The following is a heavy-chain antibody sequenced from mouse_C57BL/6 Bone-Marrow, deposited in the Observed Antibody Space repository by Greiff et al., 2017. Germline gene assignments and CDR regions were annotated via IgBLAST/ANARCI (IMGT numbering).Heavy chain of an antibody. Sequence: EVKLMESGGGLVQPGGSMKLSCVASGFTFSNYWMNWVRQSPEKGLEWVAQIRLKSDNYATHYAESVKGRFTISRDDSKSSVYLQMNNLRAEDTGIYYCTRLGITTVVASMDYWGQGTSVTVSS. V-gene: IGHV6-3*01. CDR3: TRLGITTVVASMDY. CDR1: GFTFSNYW. D-gene: IGHD1-1*01. CDR2: IRLKSDNYAT. J-gene: IGHJ4*01.